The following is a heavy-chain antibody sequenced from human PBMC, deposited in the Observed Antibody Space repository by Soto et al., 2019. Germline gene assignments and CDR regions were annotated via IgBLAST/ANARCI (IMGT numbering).Heavy chain of an antibody. V-gene: IGHV3-23*01. J-gene: IGHJ4*02. CDR3: AKESTVGSPGDYFDS. CDR2: IGIYANT. CDR1: GFTFSSYG. Sequence: EVELLESGGDLVQPGGSLRLSCAASGFTFSSYGINWVRQAPGKGLEWVSAIGIYANTYYAGSVKGRFTISREEYKNTVSLQLNSLRVDDTAVYYCAKESTVGSPGDYFDSWGQGTLVTVSS. D-gene: IGHD1-26*01.